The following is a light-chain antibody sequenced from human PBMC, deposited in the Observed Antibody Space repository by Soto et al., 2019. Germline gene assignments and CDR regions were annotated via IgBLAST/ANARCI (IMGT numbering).Light chain of an antibody. Sequence: DIQMTQSPSTLSASVGDRVTTTCRASQNIRTWLAWYQQKPGKAPRLLMYQASSLKSGVPSRFSGSGSETEFTLTITSLQPDDTATYFCQQYSTYLWTVGQGTKVDIK. V-gene: IGKV1-5*03. J-gene: IGKJ1*01. CDR1: QNIRTW. CDR2: QAS. CDR3: QQYSTYLWT.